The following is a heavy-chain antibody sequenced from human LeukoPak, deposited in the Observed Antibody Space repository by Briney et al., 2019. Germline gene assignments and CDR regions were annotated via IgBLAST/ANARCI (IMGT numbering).Heavy chain of an antibody. D-gene: IGHD6-13*01. CDR2: ISSSSSTI. J-gene: IGHJ4*02. CDR1: GFTFSSYS. V-gene: IGHV3-48*01. CDR3: ASSDRSSWYDY. Sequence: GGSLRLSCAASGFTFSSYSMNWVRQAPGKGLEWVSYISSSSSTIYYADSVKGRFTISRDNAKNSLYLQMNSLRVEDTAVYYCASSDRSSWYDYWGQGTLVTVSS.